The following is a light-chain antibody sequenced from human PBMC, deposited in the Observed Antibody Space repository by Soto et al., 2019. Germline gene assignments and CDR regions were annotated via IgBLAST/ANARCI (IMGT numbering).Light chain of an antibody. CDR2: EVS. CDR3: AAWDDSLSGGV. J-gene: IGLJ3*02. Sequence: QSALTQPASVSGSPGQSITISCTGSPSDVGAYNYVSWYQQHPDKAPKLMIFEVSNRPSGVSNRFSGSKSGNTASLTISGLQAEDEADYYCAAWDDSLSGGVFGGGTKLTVL. CDR1: PSDVGAYNY. V-gene: IGLV2-14*01.